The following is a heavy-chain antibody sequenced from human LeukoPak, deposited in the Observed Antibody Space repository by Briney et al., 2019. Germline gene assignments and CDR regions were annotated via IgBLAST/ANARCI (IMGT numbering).Heavy chain of an antibody. V-gene: IGHV3-7*05. CDR1: GFTFSRYW. CDR3: ARTDTSGYHGY. CDR2: IKQDGSEK. J-gene: IGHJ4*02. D-gene: IGHD3-22*01. Sequence: GGSLILSCAASGFTFSRYWMSWVRQAPGKGLEWVANIKQDGSEKYYVDSVEGRSTISRDNAKNSLYLQMNSLRAEDTAVYFCARTDTSGYHGYWGQGTLVTVSS.